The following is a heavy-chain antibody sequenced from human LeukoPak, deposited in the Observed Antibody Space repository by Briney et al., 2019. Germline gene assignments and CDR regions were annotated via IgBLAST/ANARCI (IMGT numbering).Heavy chain of an antibody. J-gene: IGHJ5*02. Sequence: GASVKVSCKASGYTFTSYGISWVRQAPGQGLEWMGWISAYNGNTNYAQKLQGRVTMTTDTSTSTAYMELRSLRSDDTAVYYCARDRELLGLTDWFDPWGQGTLVTVSS. CDR1: GYTFTSYG. CDR2: ISAYNGNT. V-gene: IGHV1-18*01. D-gene: IGHD1-26*01. CDR3: ARDRELLGLTDWFDP.